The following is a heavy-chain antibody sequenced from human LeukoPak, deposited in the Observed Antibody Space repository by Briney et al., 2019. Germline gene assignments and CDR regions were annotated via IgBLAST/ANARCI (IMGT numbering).Heavy chain of an antibody. CDR3: ARVGRGDHTWGSCSFDY. CDR1: GDSIRSYQ. CDR2: ISYSGGT. Sequence: TSETLSLTCTVSGDSIRSYQWSWFRQPPGKGLEWIGYISYSGGTVYSPSLRSRVTISVDTSKSQFSLKLSSVTAADTAVYYCARVGRGDHTWGSCSFDYWGQGILVTVSS. V-gene: IGHV4-59*01. J-gene: IGHJ4*02. D-gene: IGHD3-16*01.